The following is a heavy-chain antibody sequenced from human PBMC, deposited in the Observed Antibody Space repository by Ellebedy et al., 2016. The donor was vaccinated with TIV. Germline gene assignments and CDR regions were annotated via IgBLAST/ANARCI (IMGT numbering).Heavy chain of an antibody. CDR3: ARAYRCSGGSCYYGMDV. D-gene: IGHD2-15*01. V-gene: IGHV3-66*01. J-gene: IGHJ6*02. Sequence: PGGSLRLSCAVSGFTVRTNYMSWVRQAPGKGLEWVSVIYSDGSTYYADSVKGRFTISRDNAKNSLYLQMNSLRDEDTAVYYCARAYRCSGGSCYYGMDVWGQGTTVTVSS. CDR1: GFTVRTNY. CDR2: IYSDGST.